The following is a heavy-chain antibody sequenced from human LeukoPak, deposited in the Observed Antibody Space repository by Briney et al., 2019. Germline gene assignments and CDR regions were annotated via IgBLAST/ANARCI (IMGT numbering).Heavy chain of an antibody. D-gene: IGHD1-1*01. CDR2: ISGSGGST. Sequence: GGSLRLSCAASGFTFSSYAMSWVRQAPGKGLEWVSAISGSGGSTYYADSVKGRFTISRDNSKNTLYLQMNSLRAEDTAVYYCAMTPTPQLQPPLDYWGQGTLVTVSS. CDR1: GFTFSSYA. CDR3: AMTPTPQLQPPLDY. J-gene: IGHJ4*02. V-gene: IGHV3-23*01.